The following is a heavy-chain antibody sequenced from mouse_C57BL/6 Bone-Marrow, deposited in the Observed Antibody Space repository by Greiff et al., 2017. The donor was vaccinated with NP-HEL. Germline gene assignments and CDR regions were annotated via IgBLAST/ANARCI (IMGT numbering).Heavy chain of an antibody. Sequence: EVHLVESGGGLVKPGGSLKLSCAASGFTFSDYGMHWVRQAPEKGLEWVAYISSGSSTIYYADTVKGRFTFSRDNAKNTLFLQMTSLRSEDTAMYYCARDYGSRAWFAYWGQGTLVTVSA. D-gene: IGHD1-1*01. CDR2: ISSGSSTI. V-gene: IGHV5-17*01. CDR1: GFTFSDYG. J-gene: IGHJ3*01. CDR3: ARDYGSRAWFAY.